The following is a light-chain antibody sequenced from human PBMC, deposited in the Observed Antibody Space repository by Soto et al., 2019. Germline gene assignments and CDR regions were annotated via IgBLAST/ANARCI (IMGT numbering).Light chain of an antibody. Sequence: QSALTQPPSASGSPGQSVAISCTGTSSDVGGYNYVSWYQQLPGTAPKLLIYDNNNRPSGIPDRFSGSKSGTSATLGITGLQTGDEADYYCGAWDSSLSVWVFGGGTKLTVL. V-gene: IGLV1-51*01. CDR2: DNN. CDR3: GAWDSSLSVWV. CDR1: SSDVGGYNY. J-gene: IGLJ3*02.